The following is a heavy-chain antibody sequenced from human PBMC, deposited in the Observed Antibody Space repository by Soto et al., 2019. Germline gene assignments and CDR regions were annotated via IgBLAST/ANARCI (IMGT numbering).Heavy chain of an antibody. J-gene: IGHJ4*02. CDR3: KLDVDY. Sequence: EVQLVESGGGLVKPGGSLRLSCATSGFTFTNAWMNWVRQAPGKGLEWVGRIKSKVDGETTDYAAPVKGRFTISRDDSRNMLYLQMXSLRTEDTAVYYCKLDVDYWGRGALVTVSS. D-gene: IGHD3-9*01. V-gene: IGHV3-15*07. CDR2: IKSKVDGETT. CDR1: GFTFTNAW.